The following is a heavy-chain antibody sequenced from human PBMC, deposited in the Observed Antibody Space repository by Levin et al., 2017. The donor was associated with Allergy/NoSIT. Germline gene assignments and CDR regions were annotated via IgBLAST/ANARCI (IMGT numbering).Heavy chain of an antibody. CDR3: ARDSYTYYDFWSGYLSAGGAFDI. CDR2: IYYSGST. J-gene: IGHJ3*02. Sequence: SETLSLTCTVSGGSISSYYWSWIRQPPGKGLEWIGYIYYSGSTNYNPSLKSRVTISVDTSKNQFSLKLSSVTAADTAVYYCARDSYTYYDFWSGYLSAGGAFDIWGQGTMVTVSS. CDR1: GGSISSYY. D-gene: IGHD3-3*01. V-gene: IGHV4-59*01.